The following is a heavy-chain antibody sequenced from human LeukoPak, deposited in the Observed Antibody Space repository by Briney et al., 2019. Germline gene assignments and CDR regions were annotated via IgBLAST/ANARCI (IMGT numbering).Heavy chain of an antibody. D-gene: IGHD5-24*01. J-gene: IGHJ5*02. Sequence: GGSLRLSCAASGFTFDYFAMSWGRQTPGEGLEGIAYISRISTAIQYADSVKGRFTISRDNGENSLFLQMNSLRVEDTALYYCARAAYNWADLWGQGTLVTVSS. CDR1: GFTFDYFA. V-gene: IGHV3-48*01. CDR2: ISRISTAI. CDR3: ARAAYNWADL.